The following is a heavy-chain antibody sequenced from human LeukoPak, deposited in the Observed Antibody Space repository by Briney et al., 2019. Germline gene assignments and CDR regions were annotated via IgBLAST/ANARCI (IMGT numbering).Heavy chain of an antibody. Sequence: GGSLRLSCAASGFTFSSYGMHWVRQAPGKGLEWVAFIRYDGSNKYYADSVKGRFTISRDNSKNTLYLQMHSLRAEDTAVYYCASPMYSSSGYFQHWGQGTLVTVSS. D-gene: IGHD6-13*01. CDR1: GFTFSSYG. CDR3: ASPMYSSSGYFQH. V-gene: IGHV3-30*02. CDR2: IRYDGSNK. J-gene: IGHJ1*01.